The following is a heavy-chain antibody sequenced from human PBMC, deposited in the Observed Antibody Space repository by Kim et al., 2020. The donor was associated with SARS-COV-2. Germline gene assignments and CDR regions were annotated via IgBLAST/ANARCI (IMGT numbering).Heavy chain of an antibody. CDR3: ARGRFLYAPAAIVGNWYFDL. CDR2: IKQDGSEK. J-gene: IGHJ2*01. V-gene: IGHV3-7*03. D-gene: IGHD2-2*02. Sequence: GGSLRLSCAASGFTFSSYWMTWVRQAPVKGLEWVANIKQDGSEKYYVDSVKGRFTISRDNAKNSLYLQMNSLRAEDAAVYYCARGRFLYAPAAIVGNWYFDLWGRGTLSLSPQ. CDR1: GFTFSSYW.